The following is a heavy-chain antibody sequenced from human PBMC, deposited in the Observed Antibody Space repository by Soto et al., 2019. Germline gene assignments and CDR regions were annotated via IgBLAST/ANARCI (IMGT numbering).Heavy chain of an antibody. Sequence: GGSLRLSCAASGFTFRSYAMHWVRQAPGKGLEWVAVISYDGSNKYYADSVKGRFTISRDSSTNTLYLQMDSLTAEDTAVYFCAKDRRADNWNPYFDYWGQGTLVTVSS. CDR3: AKDRRADNWNPYFDY. V-gene: IGHV3-30*18. CDR2: ISYDGSNK. D-gene: IGHD1-20*01. CDR1: GFTFRSYA. J-gene: IGHJ4*02.